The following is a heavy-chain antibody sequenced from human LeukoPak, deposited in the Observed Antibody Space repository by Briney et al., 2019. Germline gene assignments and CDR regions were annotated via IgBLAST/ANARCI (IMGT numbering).Heavy chain of an antibody. J-gene: IGHJ4*02. Sequence: SETLSLTCTVSGGSISDYYWSWIRQPPGKGLEWIGYSHRSGSTNYNPSLKSRVTISVDTSKNQFSLKLSSVTTADAAVYYCARVGKLGTTVTTADYWGQGTLVTVSS. CDR1: GGSISDYY. D-gene: IGHD4-17*01. CDR2: SHRSGST. V-gene: IGHV4-59*01. CDR3: ARVGKLGTTVTTADY.